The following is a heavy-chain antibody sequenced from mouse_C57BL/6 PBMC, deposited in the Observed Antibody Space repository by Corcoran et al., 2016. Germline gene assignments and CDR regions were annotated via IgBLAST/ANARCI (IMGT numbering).Heavy chain of an antibody. CDR3: ARSPDIYYGNRAWFAY. J-gene: IGHJ3*01. Sequence: EVQLQQSGPELVKPGASVKISCKASGYTFTDYYMNWVKQSHGKSLEWIGDINPNNGGTSYNQKFKGKATLTVDKSSSTAYMELRSLTSEDSAVYYCARSPDIYYGNRAWFAYWGQGTLVTVSA. CDR1: GYTFTDYY. CDR2: INPNNGGT. V-gene: IGHV1-26*01. D-gene: IGHD2-1*01.